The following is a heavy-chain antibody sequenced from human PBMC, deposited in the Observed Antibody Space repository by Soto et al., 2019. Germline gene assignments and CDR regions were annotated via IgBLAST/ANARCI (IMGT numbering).Heavy chain of an antibody. V-gene: IGHV6-1*01. Sequence: SQTLSLTCVISGDSVSSNTAAWSWIRQSPSRGLEWLGRTFYRSQWHNDYAASVRSRVTIIPDTSKNQFSLQLNSVTPEDTAVYYCARELRAGPGTRGPFHYWGQGTLVTVSS. CDR1: GDSVSSNTAA. CDR3: ARELRAGPGTRGPFHY. J-gene: IGHJ4*02. D-gene: IGHD1-1*01. CDR2: TFYRSQWHN.